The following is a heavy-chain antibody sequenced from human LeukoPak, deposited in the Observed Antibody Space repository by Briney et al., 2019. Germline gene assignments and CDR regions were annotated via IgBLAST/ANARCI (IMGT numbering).Heavy chain of an antibody. CDR3: ARGRVVIPEGPDY. CDR2: IWYDGSDK. J-gene: IGHJ4*02. Sequence: GRSLRLSCAASGFTFSSYAMHWVRQAPGKGLEWVALIWYDGSDKYYADSVKGRFTISRDNSKNTLHLQMNSLRAEDTAVYYCARGRVVIPEGPDYWGQGTLVTVSS. V-gene: IGHV3-33*08. D-gene: IGHD3-10*01. CDR1: GFTFSSYA.